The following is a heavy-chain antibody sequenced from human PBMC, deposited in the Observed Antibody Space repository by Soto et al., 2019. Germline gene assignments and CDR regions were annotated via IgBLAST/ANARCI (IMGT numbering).Heavy chain of an antibody. V-gene: IGHV3-23*01. CDR2: ISGSGGST. D-gene: IGHD2-2*01. J-gene: IGHJ6*03. CDR1: GFTFSSYA. Sequence: EVQLLESGGGLVQPGGSLRLSCAASGFTFSSYAMSWVRQAPGKGLEWVSAISGSGGSTYYADSVKGRFTISRDNSKNTMYLHMNSLSAEDKAVYYCAKGAYQLPHGLYYYYYMDVWGKGTTVTVSS. CDR3: AKGAYQLPHGLYYYYYMDV.